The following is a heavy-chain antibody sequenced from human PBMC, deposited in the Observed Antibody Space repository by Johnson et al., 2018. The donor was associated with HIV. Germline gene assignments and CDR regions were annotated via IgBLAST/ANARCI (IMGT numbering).Heavy chain of an antibody. D-gene: IGHD3-3*01. CDR2: ISADGSKL. CDR3: ARGPILEWLSGDGFDM. V-gene: IGHV3-30*04. CDR1: GFTFSSYA. J-gene: IGHJ3*02. Sequence: QVQLVESGGGVVQPGGSLRLSCAASGFTFSSYALPWVRQTPGKGLAWVALISADGSKLYHADSVKGRFTISRDNSKNTLYLQMNSLRVEDTAMYYCARGPILEWLSGDGFDMWGQGTMVTVSS.